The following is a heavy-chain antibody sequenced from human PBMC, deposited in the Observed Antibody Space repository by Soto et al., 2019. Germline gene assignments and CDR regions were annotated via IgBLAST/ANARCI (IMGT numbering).Heavy chain of an antibody. J-gene: IGHJ5*02. CDR1: GYSFTSHY. V-gene: IGHV1-46*03. D-gene: IGHD6-19*01. CDR3: AGDQRWLGLVSWFSP. Sequence: QVQLVQSGAEVKKPGASVKVSCKASGYSFTSHYMHWVRQAPGQGLEWMGTINPGGTTTSYAQKFQGRATMTGDTSTAKVSMALGRLSAEETAVYYCAGDQRWLGLVSWFSPWGQGTLVTVAS. CDR2: INPGGTTT.